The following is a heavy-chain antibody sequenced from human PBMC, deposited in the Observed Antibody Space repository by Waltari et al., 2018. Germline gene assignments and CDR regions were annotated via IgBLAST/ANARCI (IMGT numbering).Heavy chain of an antibody. CDR3: VRATLVGASTRAGLDP. CDR1: GFTFTSSW. J-gene: IGHJ5*02. D-gene: IGHD1-26*01. Sequence: ELQLVESGVGLVQPGGSLRSSCAPSGFTFTSSWIHGVLQPLGRERVGLVSHTSGDGSSTSYEDSVKGRFNLSRDNDKNTLYLQMNSLRVEDTAVYYCVRATLVGASTRAGLDPWGQGTLVTVSS. V-gene: IGHV3-74*01. CDR2: TSGDGSST.